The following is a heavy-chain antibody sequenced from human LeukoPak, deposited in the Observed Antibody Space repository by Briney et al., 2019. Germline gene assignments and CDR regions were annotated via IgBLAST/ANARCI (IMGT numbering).Heavy chain of an antibody. V-gene: IGHV1-2*02. J-gene: IGHJ3*02. CDR1: EYTFTDYF. CDR3: ARDPTTGTIRCPGFDI. CDR2: INPKSGDL. Sequence: ASVKVSCKASEYTFTDYFMHWVRQAPGQGLEWMGWINPKSGDLHYAQKFQGRVSMTRDMSISTAYMELSRLTSEDTAIYYCARDPTTGTIRCPGFDIWGQGTMVTVSS. D-gene: IGHD1-1*01.